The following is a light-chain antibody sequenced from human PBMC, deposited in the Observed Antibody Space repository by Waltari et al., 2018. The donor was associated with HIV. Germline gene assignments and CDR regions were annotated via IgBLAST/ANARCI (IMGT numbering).Light chain of an antibody. CDR3: QSADSSGTYVV. Sequence: SYELTQPPSVSVSPGQTARITCSGDALPKQYAYWYRQRPGQAPVLVIYKDTERPSWIPGRFSGSSSGTRVTLTISGVQAEDEADYYCQSADSSGTYVVFGGGTKLTVL. CDR2: KDT. CDR1: ALPKQY. V-gene: IGLV3-25*03. J-gene: IGLJ3*02.